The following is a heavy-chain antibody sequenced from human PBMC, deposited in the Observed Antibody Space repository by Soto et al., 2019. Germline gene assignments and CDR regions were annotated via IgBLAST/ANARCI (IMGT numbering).Heavy chain of an antibody. CDR1: GYTFSSYY. D-gene: IGHD6-13*01. J-gene: IGHJ4*02. CDR3: ARPAAAGIYYFDY. V-gene: IGHV1-46*03. CDR2: INPSGGST. Sequence: ASVKVSCQASGYTFSSYYMHWVRQAPGQGLEWMGIINPSGGSTSYAQKFQGRVTMTRDTSTSTVYMELSSLRSEDTAVYYCARPAAAGIYYFDYWGQGTLVTVSS.